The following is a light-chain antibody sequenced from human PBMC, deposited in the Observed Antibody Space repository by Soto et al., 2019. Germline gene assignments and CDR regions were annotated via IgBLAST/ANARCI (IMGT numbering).Light chain of an antibody. V-gene: IGLV1-44*01. CDR1: SSNVGINS. J-gene: IGLJ2*01. CDR2: TND. CDR3: AAWDDSLYCLL. Sequence: QSVLTQPPSTSGTPGQRVTNSCSGSSSNVGINSVNWYQQFPGAAPRLLIYTNDQRPSGVPGRFSGSKSGTSASLAISGLKFEDAAEYHCAAWDDSLYCLLCGGWTKVTVL.